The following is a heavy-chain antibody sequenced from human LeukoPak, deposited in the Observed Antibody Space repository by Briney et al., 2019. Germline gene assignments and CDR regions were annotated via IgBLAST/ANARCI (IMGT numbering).Heavy chain of an antibody. D-gene: IGHD6-13*01. CDR2: INHSGST. V-gene: IGHV4-34*01. Sequence: ASETLSLTCAVYGGSFSGYYWSWIRQPPGKGLEWIGEINHSGSTNYNPSLKSRVTISVDTSKNQFSLKLSSVTAADTAVYYCARAGYSSSWFPHNWFDPWGQGTLVTVSS. J-gene: IGHJ5*02. CDR3: ARAGYSSSWFPHNWFDP. CDR1: GGSFSGYY.